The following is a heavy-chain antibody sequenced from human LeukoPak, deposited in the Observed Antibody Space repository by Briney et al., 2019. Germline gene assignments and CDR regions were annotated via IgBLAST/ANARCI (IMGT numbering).Heavy chain of an antibody. CDR3: ARGGSPIFYYYMDV. Sequence: ASVKVSCKASGYTFTDYFMHWVRQAPGQGLEWMGWINSNTGGTNYAQKFRGRVTLTRDTSISTTYMELSRLKFDDTAIYYCARGGSPIFYYYMDVWGEGTTVTISS. V-gene: IGHV1-2*02. CDR1: GYTFTDYF. J-gene: IGHJ6*03. D-gene: IGHD2-2*01. CDR2: INSNTGGT.